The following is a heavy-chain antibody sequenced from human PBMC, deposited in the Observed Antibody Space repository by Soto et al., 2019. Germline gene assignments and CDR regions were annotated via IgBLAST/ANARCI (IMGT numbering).Heavy chain of an antibody. D-gene: IGHD1-26*01. Sequence: ASVKVSCKASGYTFTGHYIHWVRQAPEQGPEWMGEIGPESGATRYAQRFQGRVTMTRDMSITTVYVELNNLSPDDTAVYYCGRGRSGQIVVFYWGQGTPVTVSS. J-gene: IGHJ4*02. V-gene: IGHV1-2*02. CDR3: GRGRSGQIVVFY. CDR1: GYTFTGHY. CDR2: IGPESGAT.